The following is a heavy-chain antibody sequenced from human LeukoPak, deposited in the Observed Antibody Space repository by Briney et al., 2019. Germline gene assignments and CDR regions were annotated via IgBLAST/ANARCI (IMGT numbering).Heavy chain of an antibody. CDR2: INHSGST. Sequence: SETLSLTCAVYGGSFSGYYWSWIRQPPGKGLEWIGKINHSGSTNYNPSLKSRVTISVDTSKNQFSLKLSSVTAADTAVYYCASGGLKWSYYYYGMDVWGQGTTVTVSS. J-gene: IGHJ6*02. D-gene: IGHD2-8*01. CDR1: GGSFSGYY. V-gene: IGHV4-34*01. CDR3: ASGGLKWSYYYYGMDV.